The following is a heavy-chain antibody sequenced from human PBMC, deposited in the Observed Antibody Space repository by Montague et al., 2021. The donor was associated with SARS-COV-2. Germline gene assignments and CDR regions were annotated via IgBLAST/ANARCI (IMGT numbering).Heavy chain of an antibody. D-gene: IGHD6-13*01. Sequence: ETLSLTCTVSGGSISSSSYDWGWIRQPPGKGLEWIGSIYYSGSTYYNPSLKSQVTIAVYTSKNQFSLKLSSVTAADTAVYYCARVGRQQLVRLSGMDVWGQGTTVTVSS. J-gene: IGHJ6*02. V-gene: IGHV4-39*07. CDR3: ARVGRQQLVRLSGMDV. CDR2: IYYSGST. CDR1: GGSISSSSYD.